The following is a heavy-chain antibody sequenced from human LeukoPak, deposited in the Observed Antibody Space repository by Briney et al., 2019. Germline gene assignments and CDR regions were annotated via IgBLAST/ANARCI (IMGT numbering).Heavy chain of an antibody. V-gene: IGHV4-61*01. CDR2: IYYSRST. D-gene: IGHD6-13*01. J-gene: IGHJ6*02. CDR3: ARDHRSSFGSGWFPYGMDV. Sequence: WGTLRLSCTASGVTVSSGSNYWVWKRPAPGMGLESIVYIYYSRSTNYNPSLKSRVTISVDTSKNQFSLKLSSVSAADTAVYYCARDHRSSFGSGWFPYGMDVWGQGTTVTVSS. CDR1: GVTVSSGSNY.